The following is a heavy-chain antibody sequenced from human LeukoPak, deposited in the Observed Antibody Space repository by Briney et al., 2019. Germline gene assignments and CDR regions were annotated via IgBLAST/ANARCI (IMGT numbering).Heavy chain of an antibody. D-gene: IGHD6-6*01. CDR1: GGSISSGSYY. Sequence: SETLSLTCTVSGGSISSGSYYWSWIRQPAVKGLEWIGRIYTSGSTNYNPSLKSRVTISVDTSKNQFSLKLSSVTAADTAVYYCARVIAARSYFDYWGQGTLVTVSS. CDR2: IYTSGST. CDR3: ARVIAARSYFDY. V-gene: IGHV4-61*02. J-gene: IGHJ4*02.